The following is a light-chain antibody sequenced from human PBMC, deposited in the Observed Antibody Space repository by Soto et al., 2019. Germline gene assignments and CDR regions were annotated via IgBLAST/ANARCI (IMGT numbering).Light chain of an antibody. Sequence: EIALTQSPGTLSLSPGERATLSCRASQSVSSSYLAWYQQKPGQAPRLLIYGASSRATGIPDRFSGSGSGTDFTLTISGLEPEDFAVYYCHQYGSSPRTFGQGTKVDI. V-gene: IGKV3-20*01. CDR1: QSVSSSY. J-gene: IGKJ1*01. CDR3: HQYGSSPRT. CDR2: GAS.